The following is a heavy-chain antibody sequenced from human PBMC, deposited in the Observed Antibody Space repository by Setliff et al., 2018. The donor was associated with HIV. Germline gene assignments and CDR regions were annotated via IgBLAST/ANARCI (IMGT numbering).Heavy chain of an antibody. CDR3: ARHKSQPYYFDY. Sequence: SETLSLTCTVSGGSISSYYWSWIRQPPGKGLEWIGYIYYSGSTNYSPSLKSRVTISVDTSKNQFSLKLSSVTAADTAVYYCARHKSQPYYFDYWGQGTLVTVSS. V-gene: IGHV4-59*08. CDR1: GGSISSYY. CDR2: IYYSGST. J-gene: IGHJ4*02.